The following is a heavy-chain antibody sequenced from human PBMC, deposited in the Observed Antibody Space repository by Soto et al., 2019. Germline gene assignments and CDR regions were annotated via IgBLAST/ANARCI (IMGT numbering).Heavy chain of an antibody. V-gene: IGHV3-33*01. CDR3: ARDLGSFNYGSSYFDY. D-gene: IGHD3-10*01. Sequence: GALRAACPPSGFTFSTYGMHWVRQAPGKGLEWLAVIWYDGSNQYYADSVKGRFTIARDNSKNTLHLQMNSLRAEDTAVYYCARDLGSFNYGSSYFDYWGQGTPVTVSS. CDR2: IWYDGSNQ. CDR1: GFTFSTYG. J-gene: IGHJ4*02.